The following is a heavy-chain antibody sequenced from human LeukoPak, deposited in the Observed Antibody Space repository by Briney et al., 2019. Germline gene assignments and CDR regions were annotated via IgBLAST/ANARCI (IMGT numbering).Heavy chain of an antibody. V-gene: IGHV1-18*01. CDR2: ISAYNGNT. J-gene: IGHJ4*02. CDR3: ATGVAATPVSTYYFDY. Sequence: ASVKVSCKASGYTFTSYGISWVRQAPGQGLEWMGWISAYNGNTNYAQKLQGRVTMTTDTSTSTAYMELRSLRSDDTAVYYCATGVAATPVSTYYFDYWGQGTLVTVSS. CDR1: GYTFTSYG. D-gene: IGHD2-15*01.